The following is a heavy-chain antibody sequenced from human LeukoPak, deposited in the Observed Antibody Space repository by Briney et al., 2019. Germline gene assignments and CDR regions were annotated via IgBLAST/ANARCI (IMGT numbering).Heavy chain of an antibody. CDR2: INSRSGYI. J-gene: IGHJ4*02. CDR3: ARDLPSDY. CDR1: GFAVSSNY. V-gene: IGHV3-21*01. Sequence: GGSLRLSCAASGFAVSSNYMNWVRQAPGKGLEWVSSINSRSGYIYYADSVKGRFTISRDNAKNSVFLQMNSLRGEDTAVYYCARDLPSDYWGQGTLVTVSP.